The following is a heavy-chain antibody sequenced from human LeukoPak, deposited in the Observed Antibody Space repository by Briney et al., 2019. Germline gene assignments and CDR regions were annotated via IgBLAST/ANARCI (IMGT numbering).Heavy chain of an antibody. J-gene: IGHJ4*02. CDR1: GFTFSSYS. Sequence: PGGSLRLSCAASGFTFSSYSMNWVRQAPGKGLEWVSSISSSSSYIYYADSMKGRFTISRDNAKNSLYLQMNSLRAEDTAVYYCASLIAVAGPFDYWGQGTLVTVSS. D-gene: IGHD6-19*01. CDR2: ISSSSSYI. CDR3: ASLIAVAGPFDY. V-gene: IGHV3-21*01.